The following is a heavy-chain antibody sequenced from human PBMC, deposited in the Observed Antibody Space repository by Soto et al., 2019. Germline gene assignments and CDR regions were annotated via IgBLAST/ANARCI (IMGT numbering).Heavy chain of an antibody. Sequence: QVQLVQSGAEVKKPGASVKVSCKTSGYTFTIFGLIWVRQAPGQGLEWMGWISAYNGNTNYAQNFQGRVTMATDTSTSTAYMALRSLRSDDPAVYYCARGVTPIDYWGQGTLVTVSS. CDR1: GYTFTIFG. J-gene: IGHJ4*02. D-gene: IGHD2-21*02. CDR3: ARGVTPIDY. V-gene: IGHV1-18*01. CDR2: ISAYNGNT.